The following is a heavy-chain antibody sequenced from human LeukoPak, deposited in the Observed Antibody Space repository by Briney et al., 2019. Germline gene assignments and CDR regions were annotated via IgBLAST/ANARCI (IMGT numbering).Heavy chain of an antibody. D-gene: IGHD3-10*01. CDR2: ISYDGSNK. CDR1: GFTFSSYA. V-gene: IGHV3-30-3*01. J-gene: IGHJ4*02. Sequence: GRSLRLSCAASGFTFSSYAMHWVRQAPGKGLEWVAVISYDGSNKYYADSVKGRFTISRDDSKNTLYLQMNSLRAEDTAVYYCARDSGMVRGVIGDYWGQGTLVTVSS. CDR3: ARDSGMVRGVIGDY.